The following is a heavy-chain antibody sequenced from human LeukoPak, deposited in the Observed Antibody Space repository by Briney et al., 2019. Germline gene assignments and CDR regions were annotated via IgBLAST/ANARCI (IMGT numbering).Heavy chain of an antibody. CDR2: ISGGDGST. D-gene: IGHD4/OR15-4a*01. V-gene: IGHV3-23*01. CDR1: GFTFSSYA. J-gene: IGHJ4*02. Sequence: GGSLRLSCAASGFTFSSYAMSWVRLAPGKGLKWVSSISGGDGSTYYANSVKGRFTISRDNSKNTLYLQMNSLRAEDTAVYYCAKSGLSRIDYWSQGTLVTVSS. CDR3: AKSGLSRIDY.